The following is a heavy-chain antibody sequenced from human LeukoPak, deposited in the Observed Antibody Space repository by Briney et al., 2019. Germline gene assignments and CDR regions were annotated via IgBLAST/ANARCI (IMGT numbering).Heavy chain of an antibody. J-gene: IGHJ4*02. Sequence: SGPTLVNPTQTLTLTCTFSGFSLSTSGVGVGWIRQPPGKALEWLALIYWNDDKRYSPSLKSRLTITKVTSKNQVVLTMTNMDPVDTATYYCAHTNHDFWSGSPPSLDYWGQGTLVTVSS. CDR3: AHTNHDFWSGSPPSLDY. CDR2: IYWNDDK. V-gene: IGHV2-5*01. D-gene: IGHD3-3*01. CDR1: GFSLSTSGVG.